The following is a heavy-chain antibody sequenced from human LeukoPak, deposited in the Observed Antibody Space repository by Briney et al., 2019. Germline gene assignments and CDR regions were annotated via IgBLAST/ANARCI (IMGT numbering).Heavy chain of an antibody. CDR3: ARDGLPVALDK. J-gene: IGHJ4*02. V-gene: IGHV3-48*01. CDR2: ISSSSSTI. D-gene: IGHD2-2*01. CDR1: GFTFSSYS. Sequence: GGSLRLSCAASGFTFSSYSMNWVRQAPGKGLEWVSYISSSSSTIYYADSVKGRFTISRDNAKNSLYLQMNSLRAEDTAVYYCARDGLPVALDKWGQGTLVTVSS.